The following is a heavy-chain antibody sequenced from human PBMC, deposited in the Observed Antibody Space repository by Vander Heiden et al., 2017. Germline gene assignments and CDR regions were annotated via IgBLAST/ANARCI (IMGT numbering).Heavy chain of an antibody. CDR2: ISSSSSTI. J-gene: IGHJ4*02. CDR3: ARDCYDSSGYYFY. Sequence: EVQLVESGGGLVQPGGSLRLSYAASGFTFSSYSMNWVRQAPGKGLEWVSYISSSSSTIYYADAVKGRFTISRDNAKNSMYLQMKRLRDEDTAVYYWARDCYDSSGYYFYWGQGTMVTVFS. V-gene: IGHV3-48*02. D-gene: IGHD3-22*01. CDR1: GFTFSSYS.